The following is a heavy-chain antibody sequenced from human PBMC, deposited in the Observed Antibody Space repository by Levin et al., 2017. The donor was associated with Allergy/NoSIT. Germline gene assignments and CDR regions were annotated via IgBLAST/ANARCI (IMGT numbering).Heavy chain of an antibody. Sequence: ETLSLTCAASGFTFSIYWMSWVRQAPGKGLEWVANIKQDGSEKYYVDSVKGRFTISRDNAKNSLYLQMNSLSAEDTAVYYCARETVPYYYYYGMDVWGQGTTVTVSS. CDR2: IKQDGSEK. D-gene: IGHD4-17*01. CDR3: ARETVPYYYYYGMDV. V-gene: IGHV3-7*01. J-gene: IGHJ6*02. CDR1: GFTFSIYW.